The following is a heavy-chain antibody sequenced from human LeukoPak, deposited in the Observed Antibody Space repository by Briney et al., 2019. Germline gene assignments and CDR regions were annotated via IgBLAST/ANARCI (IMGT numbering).Heavy chain of an antibody. CDR1: GFTFSSYA. CDR3: ARGLRIAAAIDY. V-gene: IGHV3-64*01. J-gene: IGHJ4*02. D-gene: IGHD6-13*01. Sequence: GGSLRLSCAASGFTFSSYAMHWVRQAPGKGLEYVSAISSNGGSTYYANSVKGRFTISRDNSKNTLYLQMGSLRAEDMAVYYCARGLRIAAAIDYWGQGTLVTVSS. CDR2: ISSNGGST.